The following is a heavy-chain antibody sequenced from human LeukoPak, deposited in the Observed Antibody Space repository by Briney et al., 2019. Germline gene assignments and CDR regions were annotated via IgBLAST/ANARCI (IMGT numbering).Heavy chain of an antibody. J-gene: IGHJ4*02. Sequence: ASVKVSCKASGYTFTSYYMHWVRQAPGQGLEWMGIINPSGGSTSYAQKFQGRVTMTRDTSTSTVYMELSSLRSEDTAVYYCAKSIMITFGGVIVPIDYWGQGTLVTVSS. D-gene: IGHD3-16*02. CDR1: GYTFTSYY. V-gene: IGHV1-46*01. CDR3: AKSIMITFGGVIVPIDY. CDR2: INPSGGST.